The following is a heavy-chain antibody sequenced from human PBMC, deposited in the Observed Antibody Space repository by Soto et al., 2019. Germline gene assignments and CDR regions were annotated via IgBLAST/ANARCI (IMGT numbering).Heavy chain of an antibody. Sequence: ASVKVSCKASGYTFTGYYMHWVRQAPGQGLEWMGWINPNSGGTNYAQKFQGRVTMTRDTSISTAYMELSRLRSDDTAVYYCARVGSNYYDSSGYPAYYFDYWGQGTLVNVS. CDR2: INPNSGGT. J-gene: IGHJ4*02. CDR3: ARVGSNYYDSSGYPAYYFDY. V-gene: IGHV1-2*02. CDR1: GYTFTGYY. D-gene: IGHD3-22*01.